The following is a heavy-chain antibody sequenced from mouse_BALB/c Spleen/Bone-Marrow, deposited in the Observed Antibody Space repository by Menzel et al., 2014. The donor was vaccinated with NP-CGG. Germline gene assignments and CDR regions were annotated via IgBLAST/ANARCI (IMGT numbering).Heavy chain of an antibody. CDR2: INPSNGGT. CDR3: TRSNCEYWFFDV. Sequence: QVQLQQSGAELVKPGASVKLSCKASGYTFTSYYMYWVKQRPGQGLEGIGEINPSNGGTNFNEKFKSKATLTVDKSSNTAYVQLSSLTSEDSAVYHCTRSNCEYWFFDVWGAGTTVTVSS. CDR1: GYTFTSYY. D-gene: IGHD4-1*02. V-gene: IGHV1S81*02. J-gene: IGHJ1*01.